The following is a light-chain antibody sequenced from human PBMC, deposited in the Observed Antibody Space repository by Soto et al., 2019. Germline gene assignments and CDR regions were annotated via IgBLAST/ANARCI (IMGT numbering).Light chain of an antibody. Sequence: EMVLTQSPATLSLSPGERATLSCRASQSVSSYLAWYQQKPGQAPRLLIYDASNRATGIPARFSGSGSGTDFTLTISSLEPEDFAVYYCQQRCNWPPLYTFGQGTKLEIK. CDR2: DAS. J-gene: IGKJ2*01. V-gene: IGKV3-11*01. CDR1: QSVSSY. CDR3: QQRCNWPPLYT.